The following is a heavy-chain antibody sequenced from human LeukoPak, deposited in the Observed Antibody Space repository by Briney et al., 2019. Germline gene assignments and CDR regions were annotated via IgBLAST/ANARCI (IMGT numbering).Heavy chain of an antibody. V-gene: IGHV3-7*01. Sequence: QPGGSLRLSCAASGFTFSSYWMSWVRQAPGKGLKWVANIKQDGSEKYYVDSVKGRFTISRDNAKNSLYLQMNSLRAEDTAVYYCARDNYIVVVPAASYYMDVWGKGTTVTVSS. CDR1: GFTFSSYW. D-gene: IGHD2-2*01. CDR2: IKQDGSEK. J-gene: IGHJ6*03. CDR3: ARDNYIVVVPAASYYMDV.